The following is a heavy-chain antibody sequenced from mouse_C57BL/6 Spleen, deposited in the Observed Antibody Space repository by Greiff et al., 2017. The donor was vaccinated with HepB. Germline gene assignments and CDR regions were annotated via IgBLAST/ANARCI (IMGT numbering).Heavy chain of an antibody. Sequence: QVQLQQSGAELVKPGASVKMSCKASGYTFTTYPIEWMKQTHGKSLEWIGNFHPYNDDTKYNEKFKGKATLTVEKSSSTVYLELSLLTSDDSAVYYCARSSYYGNYYYAMDYWGQGTSVTVSS. V-gene: IGHV1-47*01. CDR2: FHPYNDDT. J-gene: IGHJ4*01. D-gene: IGHD2-1*01. CDR3: ARSSYYGNYYYAMDY. CDR1: GYTFTTYP.